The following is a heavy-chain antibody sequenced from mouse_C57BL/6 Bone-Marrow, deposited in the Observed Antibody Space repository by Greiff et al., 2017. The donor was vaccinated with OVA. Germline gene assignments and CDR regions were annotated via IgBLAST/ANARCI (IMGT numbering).Heavy chain of an antibody. V-gene: IGHV1-82*01. J-gene: IGHJ4*01. D-gene: IGHD3-2*02. CDR3: ARSAQATGAMDD. CDR1: GYAFSSSW. Sequence: VMLVESGPELVKPGASVKISCKASGYAFSSSWMNWVKQRPGKGLEWIGRIYPGDGDTNYNGKFKGKATLTADKSSSTAYMQLSSLTSEDSAVYFCARSAQATGAMDDWGQGTSVTVSS. CDR2: IYPGDGDT.